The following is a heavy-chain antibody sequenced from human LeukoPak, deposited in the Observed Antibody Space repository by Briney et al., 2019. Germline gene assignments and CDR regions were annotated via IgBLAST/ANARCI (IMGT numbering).Heavy chain of an antibody. Sequence: GGSLRLSCAVSGSTSSRNFMSWVRQTPEKGLEWVANINQDGSEKNYVDSVKGRFTISSDNAKNSLYLQMNSLRAEDTAVYYCARASPTVGNWFDPWGQGTLVTVSS. D-gene: IGHD4-23*01. CDR1: GSTSSRNF. CDR2: INQDGSEK. CDR3: ARASPTVGNWFDP. J-gene: IGHJ5*02. V-gene: IGHV3-7*03.